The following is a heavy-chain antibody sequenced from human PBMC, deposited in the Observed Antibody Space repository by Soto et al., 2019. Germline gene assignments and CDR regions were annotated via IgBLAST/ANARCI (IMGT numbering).Heavy chain of an antibody. CDR3: GKYSGSYPVYNGMNV. V-gene: IGHV3-23*01. Sequence: GGSLRLSCVASGLPFSTSAMNWVRQAPGKGLEWVSIISATSDTAYYAESVKGRFTSSRDNSKNTLYLQMNSLRPEDTAVYYCGKYSGSYPVYNGMNVWGQGTTVTVSS. CDR1: GLPFSTSA. CDR2: ISATSDTA. D-gene: IGHD1-26*01. J-gene: IGHJ6*02.